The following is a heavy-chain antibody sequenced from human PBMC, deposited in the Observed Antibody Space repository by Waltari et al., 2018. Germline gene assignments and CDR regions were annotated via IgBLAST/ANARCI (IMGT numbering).Heavy chain of an antibody. CDR2: IRNSGDST. CDR1: GFTFSSYA. D-gene: IGHD3-22*01. CDR3: ARLYYTADY. Sequence: ELQLLESGGGLVQSGGSLRLSCAASGFTFSSYAISWVRQAPGKGLECVSGIRNSGDSTDYADSVQGRFTISRDNSKNTLYLYINSLRAEDTAVYYCARLYYTADYWGQGTLVTVSS. V-gene: IGHV3-23*01. J-gene: IGHJ4*02.